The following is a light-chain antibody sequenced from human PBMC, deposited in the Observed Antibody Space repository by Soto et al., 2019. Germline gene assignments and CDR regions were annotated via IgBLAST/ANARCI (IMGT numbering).Light chain of an antibody. V-gene: IGLV2-8*01. J-gene: IGLJ3*02. CDR1: SSDGGRYKY. Sequence: QSALTQPPSASGSPGQSVTISCTGTSSDGGRYKYVSWYQQYPGKAPKVMIYEVNKRPSGVPDRFSGAKSGNTASLTVSGLQTEDEAHYYCSSFAGSSKLVFGGGTKLTVL. CDR2: EVN. CDR3: SSFAGSSKLV.